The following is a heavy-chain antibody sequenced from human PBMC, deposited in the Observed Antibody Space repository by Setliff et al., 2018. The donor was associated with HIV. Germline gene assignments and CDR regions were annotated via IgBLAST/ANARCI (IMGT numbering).Heavy chain of an antibody. Sequence: PSETLSLTCTVSGGSISSSSYYWGWIRQPPGKGLEWIGSIYYNGNTYYSPSLKSRVTISVDTSKNQFSLKLSSVTAADTAVYYCARGYPGIAVAGLTYYYYYYMDVWGKGTTVTVSS. CDR1: GGSISSSSYY. J-gene: IGHJ6*03. CDR3: ARGYPGIAVAGLTYYYYYYMDV. CDR2: IYYNGNT. V-gene: IGHV4-39*07. D-gene: IGHD6-19*01.